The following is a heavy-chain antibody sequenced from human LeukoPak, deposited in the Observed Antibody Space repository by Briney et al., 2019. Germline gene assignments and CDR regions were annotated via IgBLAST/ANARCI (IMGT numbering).Heavy chain of an antibody. D-gene: IGHD1-26*01. V-gene: IGHV1-69*04. CDR2: IIPILGIA. J-gene: IGHJ3*02. CDR3: ARVPALPFGAFDI. CDR1: GGTFSSYA. Sequence: GASVKVPCKASGGTFSSYAISWVRQAPGQGLEWMGRIIPILGIANYAQKFQGRVTITADKSTSTAYMELSSLRSEDTAVYYCARVPALPFGAFDIWGQGTMVTVSS.